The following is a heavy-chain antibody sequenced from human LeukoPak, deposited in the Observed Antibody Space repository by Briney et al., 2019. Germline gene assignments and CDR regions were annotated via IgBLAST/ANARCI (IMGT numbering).Heavy chain of an antibody. D-gene: IGHD2-15*01. CDR2: IIPIFGTA. Sequence: SVKVSCKASGGTFSSYAISWVRQAPGQGLEWMGRIIPIFGTANYAQKFQGRVTFTTDESTSTAYMELSSLRSEDTAVYYCARDKTRKYCSGGSCLFDYWGQGTLVTVSS. J-gene: IGHJ4*02. CDR1: GGTFSSYA. V-gene: IGHV1-69*05. CDR3: ARDKTRKYCSGGSCLFDY.